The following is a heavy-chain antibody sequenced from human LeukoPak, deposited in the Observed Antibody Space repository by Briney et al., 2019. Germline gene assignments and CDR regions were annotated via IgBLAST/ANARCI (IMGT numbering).Heavy chain of an antibody. CDR2: MNPNSGNT. D-gene: IGHD3-22*01. Sequence: ASVKVSCKASGYTFTSYDINWVRQATGQGLEWMGWMNPNSGNTGYAQKFQGRVTMTRNTSISTAYMELSSLRSEDTAVYYCARVQYSYDSSGYYGFDYWGQGTLVTVSS. CDR1: GYTFTSYD. CDR3: ARVQYSYDSSGYYGFDY. J-gene: IGHJ4*02. V-gene: IGHV1-8*01.